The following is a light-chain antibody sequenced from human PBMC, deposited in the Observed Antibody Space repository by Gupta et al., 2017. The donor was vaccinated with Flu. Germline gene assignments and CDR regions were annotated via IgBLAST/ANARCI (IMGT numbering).Light chain of an antibody. CDR2: QVS. Sequence: ISCASSQSLVQSNGKVHLDSFHLRPGQSPSRLIYQVSNRDSGVQDRFRGSGSATDFPLKISRVEAVDIAIYYCMQYTFWPHTLGQVTRLEI. J-gene: IGKJ2*01. CDR1: QSLVQSNGKVH. CDR3: MQYTFWPHT. V-gene: IGKV2-30*02.